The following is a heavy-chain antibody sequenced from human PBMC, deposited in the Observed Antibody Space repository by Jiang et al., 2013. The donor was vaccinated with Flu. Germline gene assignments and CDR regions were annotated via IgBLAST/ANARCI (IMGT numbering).Heavy chain of an antibody. CDR1: GYTFTSNT. Sequence: GAEVKKPGASVKVSCKVSGYTFTSNTISWVRQAPGQGLEWMGWINVYNGNRNNAQKLQGRVTMTTDTSTSTAYMELSSLRSEDTAVYYCARGRRSRDSSSWFVFVYWGQGTLVTVSS. CDR2: INVYNGNR. J-gene: IGHJ4*02. V-gene: IGHV1-18*04. CDR3: ARGRRSRDSSSWFVFVY. D-gene: IGHD6-13*01.